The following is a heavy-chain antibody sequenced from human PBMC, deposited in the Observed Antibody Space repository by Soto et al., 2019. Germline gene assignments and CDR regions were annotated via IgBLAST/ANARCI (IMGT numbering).Heavy chain of an antibody. V-gene: IGHV3-33*01. CDR3: ARDLKNYDFWSGYYIGPLDY. CDR2: IWYDGSNK. D-gene: IGHD3-3*01. Sequence: GSLRLSCAASGFTFSSYGMHWVRQAPGKGLEWVAVIWYDGSNKYYADSVKGRFTISRDNSKNTLYLQMNSLRAEDTAVYYCARDLKNYDFWSGYYIGPLDYWGQGTLVTVSS. J-gene: IGHJ4*02. CDR1: GFTFSSYG.